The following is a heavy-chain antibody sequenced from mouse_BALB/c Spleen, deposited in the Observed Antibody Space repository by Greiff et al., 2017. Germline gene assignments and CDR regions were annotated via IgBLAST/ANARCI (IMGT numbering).Heavy chain of an antibody. CDR2: IYPSDSYT. J-gene: IGHJ2*01. CDR1: GYTFTSYW. Sequence: VQLQQPGAELVRPGASVKLSCKASGYTFTSYWINWVKQRPGQGLEWIGNIYPSDSYTNYNQKFKDKATLTVDKSSSTAYMQLSSPTSEDSAVYYCTIITTVRDYWGQGTTLTVSS. CDR3: TIITTVRDY. D-gene: IGHD1-1*01. V-gene: IGHV1-69*02.